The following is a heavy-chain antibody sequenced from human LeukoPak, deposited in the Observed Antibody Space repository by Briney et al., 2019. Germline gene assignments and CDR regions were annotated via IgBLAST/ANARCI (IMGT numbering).Heavy chain of an antibody. J-gene: IGHJ6*04. CDR3: ARVLRTPPEGFWYGLDV. V-gene: IGHV3-23*01. CDR2: TSGRGDES. CDR1: GCAFITYA. Sequence: GGALRLTCPSCGCAFITYALNGVRQAPAKELEAISGTSGRGDESYYINSVKDGLIISIDNYKNTLYLQMNSMRAEDTAVYRCARVLRTPPEGFWYGLDVWGKRTTVTLST. D-gene: IGHD6-13*01.